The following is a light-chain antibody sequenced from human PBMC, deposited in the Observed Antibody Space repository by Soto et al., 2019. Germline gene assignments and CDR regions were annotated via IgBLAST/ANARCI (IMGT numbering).Light chain of an antibody. CDR3: SSDTSSGTLV. Sequence: QSALTQPASVSGSPGQSITISCTGTSSDVGGYNYVSWYQQHPGKAPKLMISEVSNRPPGVSNRFSGSKSGNTASLTISGLQAEDEADYYCSSDTSSGTLVFGGGTKLTVL. J-gene: IGLJ2*01. V-gene: IGLV2-14*01. CDR2: EVS. CDR1: SSDVGGYNY.